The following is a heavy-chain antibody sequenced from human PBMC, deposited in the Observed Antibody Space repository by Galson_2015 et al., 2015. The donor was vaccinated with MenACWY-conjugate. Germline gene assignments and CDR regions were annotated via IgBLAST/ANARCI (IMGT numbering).Heavy chain of an antibody. Sequence: YWSWIRQHPGRGLEWIGHLYYSGSTNYDPSLKSRVTISVDTSKNQFSLNLSSVTAADTAVYYCARYSSSWYYFDYWGQGTLVTVSS. V-gene: IGHV4-59*01. CDR3: ARYSSSWYYFDY. D-gene: IGHD6-13*01. J-gene: IGHJ4*02. CDR2: LYYSGST. CDR1: Y.